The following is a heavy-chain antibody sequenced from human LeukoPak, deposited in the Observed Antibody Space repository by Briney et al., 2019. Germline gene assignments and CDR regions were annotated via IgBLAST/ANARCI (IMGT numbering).Heavy chain of an antibody. J-gene: IGHJ5*02. CDR1: GGSISSYY. CDR3: ARNTGWGIYNWFDP. D-gene: IGHD3-16*01. CDR2: IYYSGST. V-gene: IGHV4-59*01. Sequence: TSETLSLTCTVSGGSISSYYWSWIRQPPGKGLEWIGYIYYSGSTNYNPSLKSRVTISVDTSKNQFSLKLSSVTAADTAVYYCARNTGWGIYNWFDPWGQGTLVTVSS.